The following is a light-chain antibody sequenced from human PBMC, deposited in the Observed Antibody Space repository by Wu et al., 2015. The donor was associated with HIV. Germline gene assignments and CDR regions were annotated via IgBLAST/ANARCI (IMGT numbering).Light chain of an antibody. V-gene: IGKV3-15*01. J-gene: IGKJ2*03. CDR2: GAS. Sequence: RVMTQSPATMSLSPGERASLSCRASQSVSDKLAWYQQKPGQAPRLLIYGASSRASGVPARFSGSGSGTDFTLSISSLQSEDFAVYYCQQYNNWPPVSFGQGTKLEIK. CDR1: QSVSDK. CDR3: QQYNNWPPVS.